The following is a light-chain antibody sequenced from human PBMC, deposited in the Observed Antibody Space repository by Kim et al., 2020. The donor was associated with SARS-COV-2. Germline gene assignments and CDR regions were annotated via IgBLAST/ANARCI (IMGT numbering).Light chain of an antibody. Sequence: SVTTSYSGSSPISGSHPVNWYQHLPGTAPKRLIYSNNQRPSGVPDRFSGSKSGTSASLAISGLQSEDEADYYCAAWDDSLNGHVVFGGGTQLTVL. CDR2: SNN. J-gene: IGLJ2*01. CDR1: SPISGSHP. CDR3: AAWDDSLNGHVV. V-gene: IGLV1-44*01.